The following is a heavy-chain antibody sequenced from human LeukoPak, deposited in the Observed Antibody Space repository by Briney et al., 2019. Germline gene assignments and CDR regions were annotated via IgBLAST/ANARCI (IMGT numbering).Heavy chain of an antibody. D-gene: IGHD3-9*01. V-gene: IGHV3-33*01. CDR3: ARPSVKFDWLSAYYFDY. Sequence: PGRSLRLSCAASGFTFSSYGMHWVRQAPGKGLEWVAVIWYDGSNKYYADSVKGRFTISRDNSKNTLYLQMNSLRAEDTAVYYCARPSVKFDWLSAYYFDYWGQGTLVTVSS. CDR2: IWYDGSNK. J-gene: IGHJ4*02. CDR1: GFTFSSYG.